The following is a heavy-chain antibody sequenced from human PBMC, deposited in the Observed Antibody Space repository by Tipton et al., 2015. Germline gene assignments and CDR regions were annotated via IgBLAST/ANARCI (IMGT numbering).Heavy chain of an antibody. CDR1: GGSIRSGGHY. J-gene: IGHJ6*02. V-gene: IGHV4-31*03. D-gene: IGHD5-24*01. Sequence: TLSLTCTVSGGSIRSGGHYWGWLRQHPGKGLEWIGYNYYSGSSYYNPSLNSRVTISIDTSRNQFSLKLSSVTAADTAVYYCARDLEHGMDVWGHGTTVTVSS. CDR2: NYYSGSS. CDR3: ARDLEHGMDV.